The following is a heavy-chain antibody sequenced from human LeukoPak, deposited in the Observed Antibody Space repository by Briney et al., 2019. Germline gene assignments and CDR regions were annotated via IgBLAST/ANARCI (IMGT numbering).Heavy chain of an antibody. CDR1: GYPFTKSG. CDR2: ISTFTGDT. V-gene: IGHV1-18*01. CDR3: AKDEGRFDS. Sequence: GASVKVSCKGSGYPFTKSGIAWVRQAPGQGLEWMGWISTFTGDTNYAQKFQTRVTMTTDTSTTTVSMELKSLTSDDSAVYYCAKDEGRFDSWGQGTLVTVSS. J-gene: IGHJ5*01.